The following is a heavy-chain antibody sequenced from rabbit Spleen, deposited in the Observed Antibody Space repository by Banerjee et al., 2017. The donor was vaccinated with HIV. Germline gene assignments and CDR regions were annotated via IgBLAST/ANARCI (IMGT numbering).Heavy chain of an antibody. Sequence: QSLEESGGDLVKPGASLTLTCTVSGFSLSNRDWMCWVRQAPGKGLEWIACINTGSGNTYYANWAKGRSTISKTSSTTVTLQMTSLTDADTATYFCARERNSDDYYDLWGPGTLVTVS. CDR3: ARERNSDDYYDL. CDR2: INTGSGNT. V-gene: IGHV1S40*01. D-gene: IGHD6-1*01. CDR1: GFSLSNRDW. J-gene: IGHJ6*01.